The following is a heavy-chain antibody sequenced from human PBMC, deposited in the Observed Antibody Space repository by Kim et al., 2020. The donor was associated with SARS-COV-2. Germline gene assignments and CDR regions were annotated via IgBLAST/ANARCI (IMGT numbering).Heavy chain of an antibody. D-gene: IGHD2-2*01. Sequence: SETLSLTCSVSGGSIRSGGKFWTWIRQHPAKGLEWIGYISYSGNSHYSPSLRSRVSISLQTSENQFSLELTYVIAADTAVSYCAGGQPLDLSGQGNPV. CDR1: GGSIRSGGKF. CDR3: AGGQPLDL. CDR2: ISYSGNS. V-gene: IGHV4-31*03. J-gene: IGHJ5*02.